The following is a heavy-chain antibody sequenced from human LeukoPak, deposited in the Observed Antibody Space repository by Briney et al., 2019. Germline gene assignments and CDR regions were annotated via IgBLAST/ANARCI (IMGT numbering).Heavy chain of an antibody. Sequence: GGSLRLSCAASGFTFSSYEMNWVRQAPGKGLEWVSYISSSGSTIYYADSVKGRFTISRDNAKNSLYLQMNSLRAEDTAVFYCVRESYCGGGSCYSGRAFDIWGQGTMVTVSS. V-gene: IGHV3-48*03. J-gene: IGHJ3*02. CDR2: ISSSGSTI. CDR1: GFTFSSYE. CDR3: VRESYCGGGSCYSGRAFDI. D-gene: IGHD2-15*01.